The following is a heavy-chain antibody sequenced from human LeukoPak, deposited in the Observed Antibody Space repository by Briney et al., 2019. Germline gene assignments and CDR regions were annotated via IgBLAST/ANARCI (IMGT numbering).Heavy chain of an antibody. CDR3: ARERGYSYGYNYYYYMDV. CDR2: ISSSSSYI. Sequence: GGSLRLSCAASGFTFSSYAMHWVRQAPGKGLEWVSSISSSSSYIYYADSVKGRFTISRDNAKNSLYLQMNSLRAEDTAVYYCARERGYSYGYNYYYYMDVWGKGTTVTVSS. J-gene: IGHJ6*03. CDR1: GFTFSSYA. V-gene: IGHV3-21*01. D-gene: IGHD5-18*01.